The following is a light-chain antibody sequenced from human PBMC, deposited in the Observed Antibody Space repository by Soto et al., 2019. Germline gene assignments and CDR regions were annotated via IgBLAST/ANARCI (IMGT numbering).Light chain of an antibody. V-gene: IGKV1-5*03. Sequence: DIQMTQSPSTLSASVGDRVTITCRASQSISSWLAWYQQKPGKAPKLLIYKASGLESGVPSRFSGSGSGTDFTLTISSLQPDDFATYYCQQSYSTLRTFGQGTKVDIK. CDR1: QSISSW. CDR3: QQSYSTLRT. J-gene: IGKJ1*01. CDR2: KAS.